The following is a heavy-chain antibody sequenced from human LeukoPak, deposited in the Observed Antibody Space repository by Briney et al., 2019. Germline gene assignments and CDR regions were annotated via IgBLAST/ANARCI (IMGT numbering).Heavy chain of an antibody. CDR2: VDTSGSYI. D-gene: IGHD3-10*01. V-gene: IGHV3-21*01. Sequence: GGSLRLSCTASGFTFTSYGMNWVRQAPGKGLEWVSFVDTSGSYIYYGDSLKGRVTISRDNAKNSLYLQMNGLRAEDTAVYYCARGRSITLLRGVAMSDGFDIWGQGAMVTVSS. CDR3: ARGRSITLLRGVAMSDGFDI. CDR1: GFTFTSYG. J-gene: IGHJ3*02.